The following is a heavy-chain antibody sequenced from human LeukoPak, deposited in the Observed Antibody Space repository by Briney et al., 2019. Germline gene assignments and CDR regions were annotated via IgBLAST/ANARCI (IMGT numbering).Heavy chain of an antibody. J-gene: IGHJ4*02. Sequence: GGSLRLSCAASGFTFSSYWMHWVRQAPGKGLVWVSRINSDGSSTSYADSVKGRFTISRDNAKNSLYLQMNSLRAEDTAVYYCARGTTIPGLDYGGQGTLVTVSS. D-gene: IGHD5-24*01. CDR1: GFTFSSYW. CDR3: ARGTTIPGLDY. CDR2: INSDGSST. V-gene: IGHV3-74*01.